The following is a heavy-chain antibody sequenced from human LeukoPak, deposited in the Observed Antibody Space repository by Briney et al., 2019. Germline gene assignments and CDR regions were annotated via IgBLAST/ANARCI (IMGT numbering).Heavy chain of an antibody. D-gene: IGHD3-3*01. CDR3: ARDRELALLRFLGLDV. CDR1: GGSIISGGYY. Sequence: SETLSLTCTVSGGSIISGGYYWSWIRQHPGKGLEWIGYIYYSGSTYYNPSLKSRVTISVDTSKNQFSLKLSSVTAADTAVYYCARDRELALLRFLGLDVWGKGTTVTVSS. J-gene: IGHJ6*04. CDR2: IYYSGST. V-gene: IGHV4-31*03.